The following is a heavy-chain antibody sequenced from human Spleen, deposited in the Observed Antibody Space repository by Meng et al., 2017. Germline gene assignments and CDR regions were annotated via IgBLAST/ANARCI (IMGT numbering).Heavy chain of an antibody. V-gene: IGHV3-9*01. J-gene: IGHJ3*02. CDR2: ISWKSNNI. D-gene: IGHD5-12*01. CDR1: GFTFDDYA. CDR3: AKDQRYGDYDFGQAFDI. Sequence: SLKISCTASGFTFDDYAMHWVRQAPGKGLEWVSFISWKSNNIAYAESVKGRFTISRDNAKNSLYLQMNSLRTEDTALYYCAKDQRYGDYDFGQAFDIWGQGTLVTVSS.